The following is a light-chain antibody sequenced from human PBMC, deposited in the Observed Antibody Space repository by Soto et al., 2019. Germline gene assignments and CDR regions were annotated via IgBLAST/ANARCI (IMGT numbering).Light chain of an antibody. J-gene: IGKJ4*01. CDR2: AES. Sequence: DIKXAEASRPAFAPVGDRVTSTCRESKSIRRYLNWYKKKKGKEXKXXXYAESSLQSGVQSRLSGSGSGKDFTINISRMQPEDFATYYCQKSYSTQLAFGRGTQVDI. CDR1: KSIRRY. CDR3: QKSYSTQLA. V-gene: IGKV1-39*01.